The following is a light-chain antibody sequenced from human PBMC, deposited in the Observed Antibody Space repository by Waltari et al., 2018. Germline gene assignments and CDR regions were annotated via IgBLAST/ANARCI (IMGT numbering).Light chain of an antibody. CDR2: LGS. Sequence: DIVMTQSPLSLPVTPGEQASISCRSSQSLLHSNGYNYLDWYLQKPGQSPQILIYLGSNRASGVPDRFSGSGSGTDFTLKSSRVEAEDAGVYYCMEALQSVTFGQGTRLEIK. J-gene: IGKJ5*01. CDR1: QSLLHSNGYNY. CDR3: MEALQSVT. V-gene: IGKV2-28*01.